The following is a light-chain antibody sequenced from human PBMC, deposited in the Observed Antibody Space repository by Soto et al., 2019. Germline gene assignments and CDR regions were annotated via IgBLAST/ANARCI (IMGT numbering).Light chain of an antibody. CDR2: WAS. V-gene: IGKV4-1*01. CDR3: QQYYSTPLT. J-gene: IGKJ4*01. CDR1: QSVLYSSNNKNY. Sequence: DIVMTQSPDSLAVSLGERATINCKSSQSVLYSSNNKNYLAWYQQKPGQPPELLIYWASTRESGVPDRFSGSGSGTDFTLTISSLQAEEVAVYYCQQYYSTPLTFGGGTKVEIK.